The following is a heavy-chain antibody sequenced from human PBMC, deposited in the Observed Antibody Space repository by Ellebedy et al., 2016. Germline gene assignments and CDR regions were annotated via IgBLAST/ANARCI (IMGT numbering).Heavy chain of an antibody. J-gene: IGHJ6*02. Sequence: GGSLRLSXADSGFTFSRYWMSWVRQSPGKGLEWVANIKEDGGEEYYVDSVKGRFTISRDNAKRSLYLQMNSLRVEDTALYYCARLVRFRDYFYSGVDVWGQGTPVAVSS. CDR1: GFTFSRYW. D-gene: IGHD3-22*01. CDR2: IKEDGGEE. CDR3: ARLVRFRDYFYSGVDV. V-gene: IGHV3-7*03.